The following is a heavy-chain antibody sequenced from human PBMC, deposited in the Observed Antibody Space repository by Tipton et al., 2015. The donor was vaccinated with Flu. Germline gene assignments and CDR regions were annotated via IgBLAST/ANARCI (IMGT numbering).Heavy chain of an antibody. D-gene: IGHD2-15*01. J-gene: IGHJ4*02. V-gene: IGHV5-51*01. CDR1: GYSFTTYW. Sequence: EVQLVQSGAEVKKPGESLKISCKASGYSFTTYWIGWVRQMPGQGLEWMGIFNPDDSDTRYSPSLQGQVIISADKSINTAYLQWTSLKASDSAIYYCARQGSGGLLDYWGQGTLVTVSS. CDR2: FNPDDSDT. CDR3: ARQGSGGLLDY.